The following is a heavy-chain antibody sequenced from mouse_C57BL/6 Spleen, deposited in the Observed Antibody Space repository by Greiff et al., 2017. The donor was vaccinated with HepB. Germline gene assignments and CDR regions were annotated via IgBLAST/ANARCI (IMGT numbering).Heavy chain of an antibody. J-gene: IGHJ2*01. CDR2: IDPETGGT. CDR1: GYTFTDYE. CDR3: TRDYYSNLDY. Sequence: VKLMESGAELVRPGASVTLSCKASGYTFTDYEMHWVKQTPVHGLEWIGAIDPETGGTAYNQKFKGKAILTADKSSSTAYMELRSLTSEDSAVYYCTRDYYSNLDYWGQGTTLTVSS. D-gene: IGHD2-5*01. V-gene: IGHV1-15*01.